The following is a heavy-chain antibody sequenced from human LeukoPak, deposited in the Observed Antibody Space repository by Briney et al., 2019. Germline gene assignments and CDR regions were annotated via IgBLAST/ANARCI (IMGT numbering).Heavy chain of an antibody. CDR2: ISGSGGST. CDR3: AKDQAPYYYDSSGFDY. V-gene: IGHV3-23*01. J-gene: IGHJ4*02. D-gene: IGHD3-22*01. Sequence: GRSLRLSCAASGFTFSSYAMSWVRQAPGKGLEWVSAISGSGGSTYYADSVKGRFTISRDNSKNTLYLQMNSLRAEDTAVYYCAKDQAPYYYDSSGFDYWGQGTLVTVSS. CDR1: GFTFSSYA.